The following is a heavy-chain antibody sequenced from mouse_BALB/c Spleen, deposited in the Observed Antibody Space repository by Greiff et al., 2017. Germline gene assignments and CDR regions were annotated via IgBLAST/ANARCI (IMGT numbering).Heavy chain of an antibody. CDR1: GYAFTNYL. V-gene: IGHV1-54*03. CDR3: AGPYYGYDGGFAY. Sequence: QVHVKQSGAELVRPGTSVKVSCKASGYAFTNYLIEWVKQRPGQGLEWIGVINPGSGGTNYNEKFKGKATLTADKSSSTAYMQLSSLTSDDSAVYFCAGPYYGYDGGFAYWGQGTLVTVSA. D-gene: IGHD2-9*01. CDR2: INPGSGGT. J-gene: IGHJ3*01.